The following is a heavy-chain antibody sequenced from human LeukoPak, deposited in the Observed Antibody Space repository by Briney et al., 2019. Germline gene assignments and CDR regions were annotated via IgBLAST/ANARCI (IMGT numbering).Heavy chain of an antibody. CDR3: ARNGYGSGSSW. D-gene: IGHD3-10*01. Sequence: SETLSLTCTVSGASISTGSSYWSWIRQPAGEGLEWIGRIHNSGSTNYNPSLNSRVTISVDTSKNQVSLKLTSVTAADTAVYYCARNGYGSGSSWWGQGTLVTVSS. V-gene: IGHV4-61*02. CDR1: GASISTGSSY. J-gene: IGHJ4*02. CDR2: IHNSGST.